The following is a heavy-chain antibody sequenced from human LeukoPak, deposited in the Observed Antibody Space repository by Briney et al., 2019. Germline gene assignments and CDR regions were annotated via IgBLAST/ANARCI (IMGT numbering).Heavy chain of an antibody. CDR2: INPNSGGT. J-gene: IGHJ4*02. D-gene: IGHD3-16*02. CDR3: ARVGRLGELSLKALDY. Sequence: GASVKVSCKASGYTFTGYYMHWVRQAPGQGLEWMGWINPNSGGTNYAQKFQGRVTMTRDTSISTAYMELSRLRSDDTAVYYCARVGRLGELSLKALDYWGQGTLVTVSS. V-gene: IGHV1-2*02. CDR1: GYTFTGYY.